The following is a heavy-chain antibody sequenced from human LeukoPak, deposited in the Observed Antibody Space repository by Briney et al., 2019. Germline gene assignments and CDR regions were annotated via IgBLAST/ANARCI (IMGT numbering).Heavy chain of an antibody. V-gene: IGHV3-21*01. CDR3: ANASWNFPFDY. Sequence: GGSLRLSCAASGFTFSSYSMNWVRQAPGKGLEWVSSISSSSSYIYYADSVKGRFTISRDNSKNTLYLQMNSLRAEDTAVYYCANASWNFPFDYWGQGTLVTVSS. J-gene: IGHJ4*02. CDR1: GFTFSSYS. D-gene: IGHD1-7*01. CDR2: ISSSSSYI.